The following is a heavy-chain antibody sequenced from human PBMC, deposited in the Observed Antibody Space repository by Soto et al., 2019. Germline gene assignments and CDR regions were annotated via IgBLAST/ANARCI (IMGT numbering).Heavy chain of an antibody. J-gene: IGHJ4*02. CDR3: ARHVGPGKQIYFEY. D-gene: IGHD1-26*01. CDR2: IQYSGTT. Sequence: QVQLQESGPGLVKPSETLSLTCTVSGDSISNYYWSWIRQSPGKGLEWIAYIQYSGTTNYNPSLKSRVTISLDTSKNQFSLQLSSVTAADTAVYYCARHVGPGKQIYFEYWGRGTLVTVSS. CDR1: GDSISNYY. V-gene: IGHV4-59*08.